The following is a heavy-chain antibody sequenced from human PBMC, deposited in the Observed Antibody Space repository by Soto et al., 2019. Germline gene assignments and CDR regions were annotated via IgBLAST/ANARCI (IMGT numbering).Heavy chain of an antibody. J-gene: IGHJ4*02. D-gene: IGHD4-17*01. Sequence: GGSLRLSCAASGFSFSSYWMHWVRQAPGKGLVWVSRINSDGSSTTYADSVKGRLTISRDNAKNTLYLQMNSLRAEDTAVYYCAREGLTGDPFDYWGQGTLVTVSS. CDR2: INSDGSST. CDR3: AREGLTGDPFDY. CDR1: GFSFSSYW. V-gene: IGHV3-74*01.